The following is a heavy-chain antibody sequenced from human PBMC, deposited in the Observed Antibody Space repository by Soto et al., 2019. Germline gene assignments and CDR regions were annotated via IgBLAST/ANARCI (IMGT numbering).Heavy chain of an antibody. CDR3: ARGNPIAEAGQFDY. CDR2: IYHSGST. CDR1: GGSISSGGYS. Sequence: TSETLSLTCAVSGGSISSGGYSWSWIRQPPGKGLEWIGYIYHSGSTYYNPSLKSRVTISVDRSKNQFSLKLSSVTAADTAVYYCARGNPIAEAGQFDYWGQGPLVTVSS. V-gene: IGHV4-30-2*01. D-gene: IGHD6-13*01. J-gene: IGHJ4*02.